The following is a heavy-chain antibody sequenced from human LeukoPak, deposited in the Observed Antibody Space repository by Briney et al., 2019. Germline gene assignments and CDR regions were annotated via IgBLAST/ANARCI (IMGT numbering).Heavy chain of an antibody. CDR2: IYYSGST. J-gene: IGHJ4*02. CDR1: GGSISSYY. Sequence: PSETLSLTCTVSGGSISSYYWSWIRQPPGKGLEWIGYIYYSGSTNYNPSLKSRLTISVDTSKNQFSLKLSSVTAADTAVYYCARGPPTSYWGQGTLVTVSS. V-gene: IGHV4-59*01. CDR3: ARGPPTSY.